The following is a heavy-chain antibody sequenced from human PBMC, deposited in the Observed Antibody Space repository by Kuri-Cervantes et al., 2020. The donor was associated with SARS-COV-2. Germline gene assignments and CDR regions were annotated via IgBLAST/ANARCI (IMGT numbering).Heavy chain of an antibody. V-gene: IGHV3-11*04. D-gene: IGHD6-13*01. CDR2: IGLSGTTK. J-gene: IGHJ4*02. CDR1: GFIFSDYY. CDR3: ARDGGSSWYSYFDY. Sequence: GGSLRLSCTTSGFIFSDYYMTWIRQAPGKGLEWVSNIGLSGTTKYYADSVKGRFTISRDNAKNSLYLQMSSLRAEDTAVYYCARDGGSSWYSYFDYWGQGTLATVSS.